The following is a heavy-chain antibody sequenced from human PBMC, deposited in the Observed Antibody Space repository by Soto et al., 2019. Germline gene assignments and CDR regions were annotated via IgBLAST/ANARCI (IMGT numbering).Heavy chain of an antibody. CDR2: FDPEDGET. CDR3: ETDGGATGRDYYGMDV. V-gene: IGHV1-24*01. D-gene: IGHD1-26*01. J-gene: IGHJ6*02. Sequence: QVQLVQSGAEVKKPGASVKVSCKVSGYTLTELSMHWVRQAPGKGREWMGGFDPEDGETIYAQKFQGRVTMTEDTSTDPAYMELSNLRSEDTAVYYCETDGGATGRDYYGMDVWGQGTTVTVSS. CDR1: GYTLTELS.